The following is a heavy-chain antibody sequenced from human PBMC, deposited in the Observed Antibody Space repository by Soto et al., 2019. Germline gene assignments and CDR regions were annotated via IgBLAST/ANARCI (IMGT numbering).Heavy chain of an antibody. CDR3: ARESGYGHCSSTSCYQGWFDP. J-gene: IGHJ5*02. CDR1: GFTFSSYG. Sequence: GGSLRLSCAASGFTFSSYGMHWVRQAPGKGLEWVAVIWYDGSNKYYADSVKGRFTISRDNSKNTLYLQMNSLRAEDTAVYYCARESGYGHCSSTSCYQGWFDPWGQGTLVTVSS. V-gene: IGHV3-33*01. D-gene: IGHD2-2*01. CDR2: IWYDGSNK.